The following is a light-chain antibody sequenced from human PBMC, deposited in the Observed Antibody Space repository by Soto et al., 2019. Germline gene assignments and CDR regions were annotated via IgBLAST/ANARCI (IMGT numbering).Light chain of an antibody. Sequence: EIVLTQSPGTLSLSPGERATLSCRASQSVSSTYLAWYQQKPGQAPRLLLYGASSRATGIPDRFSGSGSGTDFTLTISTLEHEDFAVYYCQQYGWSPPYTFGKGTKLEIK. CDR3: QQYGWSPPYT. CDR2: GAS. CDR1: QSVSSTY. J-gene: IGKJ2*01. V-gene: IGKV3-20*01.